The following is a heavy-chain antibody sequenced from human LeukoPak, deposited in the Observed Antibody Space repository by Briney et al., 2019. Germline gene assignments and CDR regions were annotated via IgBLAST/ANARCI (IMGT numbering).Heavy chain of an antibody. CDR2: IHHSGRT. D-gene: IGHD2/OR15-2a*01. CDR1: GGSISSNNW. CDR3: ARGGYFNTTPCFGCFCI. Sequence: PSETLSLTCAVSGGSISSNNWWSWVRQPPGKGLEWIGEIHHSGRTNHNPSLESRVTISVDKSKNQFSLKLTSGTAADTAVYYCARGGYFNTTPCFGCFCIWGPGEIVTGSS. J-gene: IGHJ3*02. V-gene: IGHV4-4*02.